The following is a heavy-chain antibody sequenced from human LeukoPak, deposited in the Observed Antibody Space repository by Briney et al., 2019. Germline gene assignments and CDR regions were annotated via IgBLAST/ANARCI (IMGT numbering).Heavy chain of an antibody. CDR1: GFTFSSYA. D-gene: IGHD3-10*01. CDR3: AKYYASRSRSFDF. V-gene: IGHV3-23*01. J-gene: IGHJ4*02. CDR2: IGSGGDT. Sequence: GGSLRLSCAASGFTFSSYAMTWVRQAPGKGLEWGSVIGSGGDTSYAGSVKGRFTISRDISKNTLYLQMNSLRAEDTAVYYCAKYYASRSRSFDFWGQGTLVTVSS.